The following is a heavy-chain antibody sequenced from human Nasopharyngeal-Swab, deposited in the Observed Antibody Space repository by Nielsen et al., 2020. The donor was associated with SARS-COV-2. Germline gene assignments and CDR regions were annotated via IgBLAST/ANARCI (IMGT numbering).Heavy chain of an antibody. CDR1: GYTFNNYA. J-gene: IGHJ4*02. D-gene: IGHD2/OR15-2a*01. CDR3: ARAVSELTTHSAADY. Sequence: SVKVSCKASGYTFNNYAISWLRQAPGQGLEWIGGIIPVVTIPSYAQTLQGRVTITADTSTSAVYLELRSLRAEDTAVDYCARAVSELTTHSAADYWGQGTLVSVSS. V-gene: IGHV1-69*10. CDR2: IIPVVTIP.